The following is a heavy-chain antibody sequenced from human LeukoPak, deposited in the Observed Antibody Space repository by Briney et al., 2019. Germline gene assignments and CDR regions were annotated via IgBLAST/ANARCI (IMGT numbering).Heavy chain of an antibody. V-gene: IGHV3-23*01. J-gene: IGHJ4*02. Sequence: PGGSLRLSCAASGFTFSTYGMSWVRQAPGKGLEWVSAISPSGASTYNADSVKGRFTISRDNSKNTLYLQMNSLRAEDTAVYYCAKVSGWFGKAYYFDYWGEGTLVTVSS. CDR2: ISPSGAST. D-gene: IGHD6-19*01. CDR1: GFTFSTYG. CDR3: AKVSGWFGKAYYFDY.